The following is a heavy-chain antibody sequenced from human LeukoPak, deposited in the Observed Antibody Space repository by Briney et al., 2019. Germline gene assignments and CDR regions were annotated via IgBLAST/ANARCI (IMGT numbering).Heavy chain of an antibody. V-gene: IGHV4-59*01. CDR3: ARDRTLHYASGSYSNWGLDS. CDR1: GGSISTYY. CDR2: VYYTGST. D-gene: IGHD3-10*01. Sequence: SETLSLTCTVSGGSISTYYWSWIRQAPGKGLEWIAYVYYTGSTSYNPSLKSRVTISVDTSKNQFSLKLTSVTAADTAVYYCARDRTLHYASGSYSNWGLDSWGQGTLVTVSS. J-gene: IGHJ4*02.